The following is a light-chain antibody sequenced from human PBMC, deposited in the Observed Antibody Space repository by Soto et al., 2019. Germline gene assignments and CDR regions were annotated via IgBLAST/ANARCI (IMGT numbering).Light chain of an antibody. CDR1: QSVSSSS. V-gene: IGKV3-20*01. CDR3: HQYGSTPRT. CDR2: RVS. J-gene: IGKJ1*01. Sequence: EIVLTQSPGTLSLSPGERATLSCRASQSVSSSSLAWYQHKPGQAPRLLIYRVSSRATGIPDRFSGSGSGTDFTLTVDRLEPEDFAVYYCHQYGSTPRTFGQGTKVEIK.